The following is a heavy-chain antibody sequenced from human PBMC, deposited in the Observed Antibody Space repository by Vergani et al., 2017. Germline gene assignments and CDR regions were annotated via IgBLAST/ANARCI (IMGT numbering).Heavy chain of an antibody. Sequence: QVQLVQSGAEVKKPGSSVKVSCKASGGTFSSYAISWVRQAPGQGLEWMGRIIPIFGTANYAHKFQGRVTITADESTSTAYMELSSLRSADTAVYYCARDTSTVVTMSYYYYGMDVWGQGTTVTVSS. CDR2: IIPIFGTA. CDR1: GGTFSSYA. D-gene: IGHD4-23*01. V-gene: IGHV1-69*18. CDR3: ARDTSTVVTMSYYYYGMDV. J-gene: IGHJ6*02.